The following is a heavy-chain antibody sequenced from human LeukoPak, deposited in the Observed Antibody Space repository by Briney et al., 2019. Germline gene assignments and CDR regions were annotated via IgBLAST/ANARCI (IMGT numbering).Heavy chain of an antibody. J-gene: IGHJ4*02. D-gene: IGHD6-13*01. CDR1: GFTFSSYW. Sequence: GGSLRLSCAASGFTFSSYWMTWVRQAPGKGLEWVANIKRDGSEKYYMDSVKGRFTISRDNAKNSLYLQMNNLRAEDTALYYCARPPHIAAAGQDWGQGTLVTVSS. CDR3: ARPPHIAAAGQD. CDR2: IKRDGSEK. V-gene: IGHV3-7*01.